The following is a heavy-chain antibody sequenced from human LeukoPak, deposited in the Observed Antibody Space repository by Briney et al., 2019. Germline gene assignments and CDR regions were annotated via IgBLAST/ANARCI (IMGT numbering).Heavy chain of an antibody. J-gene: IGHJ4*02. CDR3: AKGGGFGKYYFDY. CDR2: IYSSGNT. Sequence: GGSLRLSCAASGFTVSSNYVGWVRQAPGKGLEWVSHIYSSGNTYHADSVKGRFTISRDISENMVFLQMNSLRAEDTAVYYCAKGGGFGKYYFDYWGQGTLVTVSS. CDR1: GFTVSSNY. D-gene: IGHD3-16*01. V-gene: IGHV3-66*01.